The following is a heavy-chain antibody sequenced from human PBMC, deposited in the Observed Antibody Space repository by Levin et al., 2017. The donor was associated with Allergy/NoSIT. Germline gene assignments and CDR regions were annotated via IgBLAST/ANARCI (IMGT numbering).Heavy chain of an antibody. CDR1: GYTFTSYG. J-gene: IGHJ4*02. V-gene: IGHV1-18*01. Sequence: VASVKVSCKASGYTFTSYGISWVRQAPGQGLEWMGWISAYNGNTNYAQKLQGRVTMTTDTSTSTAYMELRSLRSDDTAVYYCARTGNGGSSSLYYFDYWGQGTLVTVSS. D-gene: IGHD1-26*01. CDR2: ISAYNGNT. CDR3: ARTGNGGSSSLYYFDY.